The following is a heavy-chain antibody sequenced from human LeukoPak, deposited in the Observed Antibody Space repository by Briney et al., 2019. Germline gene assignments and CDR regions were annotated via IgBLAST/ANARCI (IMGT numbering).Heavy chain of an antibody. CDR3: ARAGYCSGGSCRALFGYYYYMDV. J-gene: IGHJ6*03. CDR1: GGSFSGYY. Sequence: SETLSLTCAVYGGSFSGYYWSWIRQPPGKGLEWIGEINHSGSTNYNPSLKSRVTISVDTSKNQFSLKLSSVTAADTAVYYCARAGYCSGGSCRALFGYYYYMDVWGKGTTVTISS. CDR2: INHSGST. D-gene: IGHD2-15*01. V-gene: IGHV4-34*01.